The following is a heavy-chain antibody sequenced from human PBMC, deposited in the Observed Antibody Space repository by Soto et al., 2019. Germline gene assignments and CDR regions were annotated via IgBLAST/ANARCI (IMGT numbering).Heavy chain of an antibody. CDR2: IKSKTDGGTT. V-gene: IGHV3-15*07. CDR3: TTPAVYSGYDYPRYYFDY. D-gene: IGHD5-12*01. CDR1: GFTFSNAW. Sequence: GGSLRLSCAASGFTFSNAWMNWGRQAPGKGLEWVGRIKSKTDGGTTDYAAPVKGRFTISRDDSKNTLYLQMNSLKTEDTAVYYCTTPAVYSGYDYPRYYFDYRGQGPLVTVSS. J-gene: IGHJ4*02.